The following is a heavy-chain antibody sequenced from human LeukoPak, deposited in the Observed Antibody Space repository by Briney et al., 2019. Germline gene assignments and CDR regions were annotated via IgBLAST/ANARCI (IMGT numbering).Heavy chain of an antibody. CDR3: AGRGHRYSRD. Sequence: SESLSLICNVSGDSVSSGYWSWIRQSPGKGLEWIGFIQESGITDYNPSLKSRLLMSVDIYKNQFSLNLRSVTAADTAVYYCAGRGHRYSRDWGQGILVTLSS. V-gene: IGHV4-4*09. CDR1: GDSVSSGY. CDR2: IQESGIT. J-gene: IGHJ1*01. D-gene: IGHD2-15*01.